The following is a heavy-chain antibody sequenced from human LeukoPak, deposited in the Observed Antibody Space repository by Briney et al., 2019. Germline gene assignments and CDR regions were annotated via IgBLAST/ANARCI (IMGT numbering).Heavy chain of an antibody. V-gene: IGHV4-34*01. J-gene: IGHJ4*02. CDR3: ARHPNYDSSGPSFDY. CDR1: GGSISGYY. Sequence: SETLSLTCAVYGGSISGYYWSWIRQPPGKGLEWIGEINHSGSTNYNPSLKSRVTISVDTSKNQFSLKLSSVTAADTAVYYCARHPNYDSSGPSFDYWGQGTLVTVSS. D-gene: IGHD3-22*01. CDR2: INHSGST.